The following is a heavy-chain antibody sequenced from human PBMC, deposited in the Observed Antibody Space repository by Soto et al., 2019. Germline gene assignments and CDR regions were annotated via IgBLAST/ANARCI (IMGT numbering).Heavy chain of an antibody. D-gene: IGHD6-19*01. CDR2: IWYDGSNK. CDR3: ESVAAAPDDFDS. J-gene: IGHJ3*01. V-gene: IGHV3-33*03. Sequence: QVQLVESGGGVVQPGRSLRLSCAASGFTFSSYGMHWVRQAPGKGLGWVAVIWYDGSNKYYADSVKGRFTISRDNSKKALYLLNSSLRAEDTAVYYGESVAAAPDDFDSWGQGTMVTVSS. CDR1: GFTFSSYG.